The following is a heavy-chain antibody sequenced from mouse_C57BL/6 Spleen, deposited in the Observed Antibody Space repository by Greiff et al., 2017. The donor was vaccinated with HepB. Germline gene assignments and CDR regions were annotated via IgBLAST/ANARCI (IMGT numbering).Heavy chain of an antibody. CDR2: INSDGGST. V-gene: IGHV5-2*01. J-gene: IGHJ1*03. CDR3: ARKLGRGYFDV. D-gene: IGHD4-1*01. Sequence: EVHLVESGGGLVQPGESLKLSCESNEFEFPSHDMSWVRKTPEKRLELVAAINSDGGSTYYPDTMERRFIISRDNTKKTLYLQMSSLRSEDTALYYWARKLGRGYFDVWGTGTTVTVSS. CDR1: EFEFPSHD.